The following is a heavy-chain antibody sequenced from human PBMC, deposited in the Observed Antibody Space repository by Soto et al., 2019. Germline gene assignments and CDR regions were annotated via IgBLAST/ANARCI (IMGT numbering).Heavy chain of an antibody. J-gene: IGHJ4*02. Sequence: QVQLVQSGAEVKKPGASVKVSCKSSGYTFSSYGFSWVRQAPGQGLEWTGWINAYNGNTNYAQKLQGRVTMTTDTSTSTAYRELRSLRSDDTAVYYCARTLPPIDYWGQGTLVTVSS. CDR1: GYTFSSYG. V-gene: IGHV1-18*01. CDR2: INAYNGNT. CDR3: ARTLPPIDY. D-gene: IGHD1-26*01.